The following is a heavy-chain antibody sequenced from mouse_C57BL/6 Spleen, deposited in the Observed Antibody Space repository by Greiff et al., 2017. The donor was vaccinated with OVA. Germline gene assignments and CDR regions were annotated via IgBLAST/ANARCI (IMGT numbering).Heavy chain of an antibody. CDR2: IWRGGST. J-gene: IGHJ1*03. CDR1: GFSLTSYG. D-gene: IGHD2-1*01. V-gene: IGHV2-5*01. Sequence: VQLQQSGPGLVQPSQSLSITCTVSGFSLTSYGVHWVRQSPGKGLEWLGVIWRGGSTDYNAAFMSRLSITKDNSKSQVFFKMNSLQADDTAIYYCAKTGYYGNYGGYFDVWGTGTTVTVSS. CDR3: AKTGYYGNYGGYFDV.